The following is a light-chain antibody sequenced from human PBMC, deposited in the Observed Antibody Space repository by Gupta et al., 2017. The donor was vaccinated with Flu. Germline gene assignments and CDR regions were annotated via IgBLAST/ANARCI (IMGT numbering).Light chain of an antibody. V-gene: IGLV3-19*01. CDR1: SRSNLY. J-gene: IGLJ2*01. CDR2: AKN. Sequence: GSRSNLYASWDQQKPGQSRVLVVYAKNIRPEWTPDRFSGSSSGNSGSLAITTAQAEDDTDDDDNSRESTDNHQTVFGGGTKLTVL. CDR3: NSRESTDNHQTV.